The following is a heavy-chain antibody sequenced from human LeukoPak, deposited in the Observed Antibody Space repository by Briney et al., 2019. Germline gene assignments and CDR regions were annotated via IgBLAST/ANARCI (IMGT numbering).Heavy chain of an antibody. Sequence: GGSLRLSCAASGFTFSDYYMNWVRQAPGEGLEWISYIGIDSGNTNYADSVKDRFTISGDKAKNSLYLQMNSLRVEDTAVYYCARDYKYALDNWGQGTLVTVSS. CDR2: IGIDSGNT. CDR3: ARDYKYALDN. V-gene: IGHV3-11*06. CDR1: GFTFSDYY. J-gene: IGHJ4*02. D-gene: IGHD5-24*01.